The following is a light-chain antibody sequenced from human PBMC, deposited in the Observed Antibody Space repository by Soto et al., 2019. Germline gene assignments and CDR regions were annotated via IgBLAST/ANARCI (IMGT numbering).Light chain of an antibody. V-gene: IGLV2-14*03. J-gene: IGLJ2*01. CDR1: SSDVGGYNY. CDR3: SSYTSSSTLIV. Sequence: QSALTQPASVSGSPGQSITISCTGTSSDVGGYNYVSWDQQHPGKAPKLMIYDVSNRPSGVSNRFSGSKSGNTASLTISGLQAEEEADYYCSSYTSSSTLIVFGGGTKVTVL. CDR2: DVS.